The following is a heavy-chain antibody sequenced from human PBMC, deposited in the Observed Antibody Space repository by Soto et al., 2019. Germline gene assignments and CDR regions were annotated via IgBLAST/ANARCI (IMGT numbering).Heavy chain of an antibody. Sequence: QVQLEQSGAELKMPGSSVKVSCRASGGTFGHVAISWVRQAPGQGPEWVAGIIPIYGTSNTADDFRGRITLSTDESTATAYMELSSLKSEDAAVYYCATGTSDGYNYWYFDLWGRGTQVTVSS. CDR1: GGTFGHVA. CDR3: ATGTSDGYNYWYFDL. D-gene: IGHD2-21*02. V-gene: IGHV1-69*01. CDR2: IIPIYGTS. J-gene: IGHJ2*01.